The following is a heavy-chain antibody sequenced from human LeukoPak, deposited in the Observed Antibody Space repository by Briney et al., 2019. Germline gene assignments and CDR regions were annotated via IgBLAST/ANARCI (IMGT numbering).Heavy chain of an antibody. J-gene: IGHJ5*02. D-gene: IGHD1-26*01. Sequence: ASVKVSCKASGYTFTSYDISWVRQAPGQGLEWMGWISAYNGNTNYAQKLQGRVTMTTDTSTSTAYMELRSLRSDDTAVYYCARMVGATYYNWFDPWGQGTLVTVSS. CDR1: GYTFTSYD. CDR3: ARMVGATYYNWFDP. V-gene: IGHV1-18*01. CDR2: ISAYNGNT.